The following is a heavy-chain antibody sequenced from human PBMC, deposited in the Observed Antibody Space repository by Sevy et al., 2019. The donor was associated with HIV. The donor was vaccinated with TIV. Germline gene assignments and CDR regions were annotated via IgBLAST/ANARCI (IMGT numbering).Heavy chain of an antibody. Sequence: SETLSLTCTVYGASFSEYHWNWIRQAPGKGLEWIGEINHRGSTNYNPSLGSRVTISVDTSLNQVSVKLTAVTAADTAVYYCTGGAHYDFWAGYSAWGQGTLVTVSS. J-gene: IGHJ4*02. CDR3: TGGAHYDFWAGYSA. V-gene: IGHV4-34*01. D-gene: IGHD3-3*01. CDR2: INHRGST. CDR1: GASFSEYH.